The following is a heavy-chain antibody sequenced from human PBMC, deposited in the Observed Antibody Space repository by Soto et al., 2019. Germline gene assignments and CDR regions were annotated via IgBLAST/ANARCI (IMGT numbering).Heavy chain of an antibody. CDR2: INAGNGNT. CDR1: GYTFTSYA. CDR3: AILLEYSSSSGYYYYYGMDV. V-gene: IGHV1-3*01. D-gene: IGHD6-6*01. Sequence: ASVKVSCKASGYTFTSYAMHWVRQAPGQRLEWMGWINAGNGNTKYSQKFQGRVTITRDTSASTAYMELSSLRSEDTAVYYCAILLEYSSSSGYYYYYGMDVWGQGTTVTVS. J-gene: IGHJ6*02.